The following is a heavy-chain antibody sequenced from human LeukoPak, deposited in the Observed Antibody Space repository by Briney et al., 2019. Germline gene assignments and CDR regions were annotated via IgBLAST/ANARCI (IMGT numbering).Heavy chain of an antibody. CDR2: ISGSGGSI. D-gene: IGHD3-22*01. J-gene: IGHJ4*02. CDR3: AKAPRRDYYDPSGYWDR. CDR1: GFTFVSYG. Sequence: GGSLRLSCAASGFTFVSYGMSWVRQAPGKGLEWVSGISGSGGSIYYADSVKGRFTISRDNIKNTLYLQMKSLRAEDTALYYCAKAPRRDYYDPSGYWDRWGQGTLGTVSS. V-gene: IGHV3-23*01.